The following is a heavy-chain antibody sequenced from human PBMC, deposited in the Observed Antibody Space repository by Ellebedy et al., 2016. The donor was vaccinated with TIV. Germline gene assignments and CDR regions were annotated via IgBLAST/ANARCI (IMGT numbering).Heavy chain of an antibody. CDR1: TDSISTYY. CDR2: IFASGTT. J-gene: IGHJ2*01. Sequence: SETLSLXXTVSTDSISTYYWRWIRQPAGKGLEWIGRIFASGTTEYNPSLKSRVTMSVATSKNQFSLKLNSVTAADTAVYYCAATVDTAMVTGYFDLWGRGTLVTVSS. D-gene: IGHD5-18*01. V-gene: IGHV4-4*07. CDR3: AATVDTAMVTGYFDL.